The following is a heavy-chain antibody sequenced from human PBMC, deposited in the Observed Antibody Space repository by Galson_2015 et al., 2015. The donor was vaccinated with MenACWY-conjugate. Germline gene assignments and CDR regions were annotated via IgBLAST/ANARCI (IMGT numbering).Heavy chain of an antibody. J-gene: IGHJ6*03. V-gene: IGHV3-48*03. D-gene: IGHD5-18*01. CDR3: ARVGTWIHQYFYYMDV. CDR2: ISKSGSPI. CDR1: GFTFTGYE. Sequence: SPRLSCAASGFTFTGYEFNWVRQAPGKGLEWLSYISKSGSPIYYADSVKGRFTISSDNIKKSLFLEMNSLRAGDTGVYYCARVGTWIHQYFYYMDVWGKGTTVTVSS.